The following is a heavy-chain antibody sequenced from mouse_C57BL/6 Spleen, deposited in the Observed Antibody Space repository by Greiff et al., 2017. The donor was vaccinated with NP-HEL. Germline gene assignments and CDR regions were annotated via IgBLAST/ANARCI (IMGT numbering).Heavy chain of an antibody. CDR1: GYTFTSYT. J-gene: IGHJ2*01. Sequence: VQLQQSGAELARPGASVKMSCKASGYTFTSYTMHWVKQRPGQGLEWIGYINPSSGYTKYNHKFKDKATLTADKSSSTAYMQLSILTSEDSAVYYCARSGTAQATCYFDYWGQGTTLTVSS. D-gene: IGHD3-2*02. V-gene: IGHV1-4*01. CDR3: ARSGTAQATCYFDY. CDR2: INPSSGYT.